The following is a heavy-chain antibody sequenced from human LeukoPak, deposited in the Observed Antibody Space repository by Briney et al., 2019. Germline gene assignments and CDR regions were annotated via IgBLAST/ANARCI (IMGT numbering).Heavy chain of an antibody. CDR3: ARARIAAAVDY. CDR1: GYTLTELS. J-gene: IGHJ4*02. CDR2: ISTYNGDT. Sequence: ASVKVSCKVSGYTLTELSMHWVRQAPGQGLEWMGWISTYNGDTNYAQKLQGRVTMTTDTSTSTAYMELRSLRSDDTAVYYCARARIAAAVDYWGQGTLVTVSS. V-gene: IGHV1-18*01. D-gene: IGHD6-13*01.